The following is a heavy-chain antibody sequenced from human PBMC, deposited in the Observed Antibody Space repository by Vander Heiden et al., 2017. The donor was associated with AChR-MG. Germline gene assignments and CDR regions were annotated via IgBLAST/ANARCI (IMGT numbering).Heavy chain of an antibody. J-gene: IGHJ4*02. CDR2: ICNNGSNN. V-gene: IGHV3-30-3*01. CDR3: AREKSYGSGSYYNGLDY. Sequence: QVQLVESGGGVVQPGRSLRPSCAAPGFTLGTYARHWVRQGPGKGLDCVAVICNNGSNNYYEDSVKGRFTISRDNSKITLYLQMNSVRAEDTAVYYCAREKSYGSGSYYNGLDYWGQGTLVTVSS. D-gene: IGHD3-10*01. CDR1: GFTLGTYA.